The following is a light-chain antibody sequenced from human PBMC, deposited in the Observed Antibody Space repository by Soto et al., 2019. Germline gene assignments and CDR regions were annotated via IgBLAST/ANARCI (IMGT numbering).Light chain of an antibody. V-gene: IGLV2-14*01. CDR2: EVS. CDR3: SSYTNTSTPVR. Sequence: QSALTQPASVSGSPGQSITISCTGTSSDVGGYNFVSWYQHHPGKGPKLIIYEVSTRPSGVCNRFSASESGNTASLTISGLHAEDEADYYCSSYTNTSTPVRFGGATKLTVL. J-gene: IGLJ2*01. CDR1: SSDVGGYNF.